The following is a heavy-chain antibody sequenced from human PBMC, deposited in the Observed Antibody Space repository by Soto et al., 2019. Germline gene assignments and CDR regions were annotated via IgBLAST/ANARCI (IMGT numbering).Heavy chain of an antibody. D-gene: IGHD1-26*01. V-gene: IGHV3-7*03. CDR3: ARGVSAGVDY. CDR1: GFNFGTYW. J-gene: IGHJ4*02. Sequence: GGSLRLSCSASGFNFGTYWMTWVRQAPGKGLEWVANIIKDGSEKSYVDSVKGRFTISRDNAKNSLYLEMNTLTSDDTAFYYCARGVSAGVDYWGQGTLVTVSS. CDR2: IIKDGSEK.